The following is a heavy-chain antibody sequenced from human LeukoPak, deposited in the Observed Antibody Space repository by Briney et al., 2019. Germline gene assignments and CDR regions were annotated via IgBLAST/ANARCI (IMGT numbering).Heavy chain of an antibody. D-gene: IGHD6-13*01. CDR1: GFTFSRYS. CDR3: ATDSSS. CDR2: ISISSNYI. J-gene: IGHJ4*02. V-gene: IGHV3-21*01. Sequence: GGSLRLSCAASGFTFSRYSMNWVRQAPGKGLEWVSSISISSNYIYYADSLKGRFTISRDNAKNSLYLQVNSLRAEDTAVYYCATDSSSWGQGTLVTVSS.